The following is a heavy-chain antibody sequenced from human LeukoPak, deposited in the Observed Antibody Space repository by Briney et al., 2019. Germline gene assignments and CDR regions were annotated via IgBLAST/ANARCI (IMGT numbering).Heavy chain of an antibody. Sequence: GASVKVSCKASGYTFTGYYMHWVRQAPGQGLEWMGWINPNSGGTYYAQKFQGRVTMTSDMSTSTVYMELSSLRSEDTAVYYCATVPGDYYDSSGYYGFDYWGQGTLVTVSS. CDR3: ATVPGDYYDSSGYYGFDY. J-gene: IGHJ4*02. CDR2: INPNSGGT. CDR1: GYTFTGYY. D-gene: IGHD3-22*01. V-gene: IGHV1-2*02.